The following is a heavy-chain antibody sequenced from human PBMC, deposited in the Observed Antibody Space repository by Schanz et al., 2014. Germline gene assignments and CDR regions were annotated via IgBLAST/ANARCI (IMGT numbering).Heavy chain of an antibody. CDR2: INPSGGGT. CDR3: ARAPTAYCSDTSCLGTPFDY. Sequence: QVQLVQSGAEVHKPGASLKISCKASGYTFTSDSMHWVRQAPGQGLEWMGIINPSGGGTSYALRFQDRVTVTRDTSRSTVYMELSSLRSEDTAVYYCARAPTAYCSDTSCLGTPFDYWGQGTLITVSS. J-gene: IGHJ4*02. D-gene: IGHD2-2*01. CDR1: GYTFTSDS. V-gene: IGHV1-46*03.